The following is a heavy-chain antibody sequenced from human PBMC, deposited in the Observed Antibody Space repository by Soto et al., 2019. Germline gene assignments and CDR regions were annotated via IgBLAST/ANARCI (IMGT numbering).Heavy chain of an antibody. D-gene: IGHD3-22*01. CDR1: GFTFDYYA. CDR3: AKDMRNYYDSSGYDPVYYGMDV. CDR2: ISWIGGSK. Sequence: GGSLRLSCAASGFTFDYYAMHWVRQSPGKGLEWVSGISWIGGSKGYADSVKGRFTISRDNAKNSLYLQMNSLRAEDTALYYCAKDMRNYYDSSGYDPVYYGMDVWGQGTTVTVSS. V-gene: IGHV3-9*01. J-gene: IGHJ6*02.